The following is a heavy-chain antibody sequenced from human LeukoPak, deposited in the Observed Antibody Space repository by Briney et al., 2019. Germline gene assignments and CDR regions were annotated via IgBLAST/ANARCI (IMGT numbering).Heavy chain of an antibody. Sequence: PGGSLRLSCTASGFSFIEYAMNWVRQAPGKGLEWVAFIRYDGKYTYYADSVKGRFTISRDNSKNTLYLQMNSLRAEDTAVYYCARCGGRWLQLNHVDYWGQGTLVTVSS. J-gene: IGHJ4*02. CDR2: IRYDGKYT. D-gene: IGHD5-24*01. CDR1: GFSFIEYA. V-gene: IGHV3-30*02. CDR3: ARCGGRWLQLNHVDY.